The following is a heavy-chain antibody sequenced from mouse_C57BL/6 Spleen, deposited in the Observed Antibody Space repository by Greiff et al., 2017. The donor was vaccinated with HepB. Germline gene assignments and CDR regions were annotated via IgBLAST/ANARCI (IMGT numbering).Heavy chain of an antibody. Sequence: VQVEESVPELVRPGVSVKISCKGSGYTFTDYAMHGVKRSHAKSLEWIGVISTYYGDASYNQKFKDKATMTVDKSSSTAYMELARLTSEDSAVYYCASYGTFAHWGQGTLVTVSA. J-gene: IGHJ3*01. CDR2: ISTYYGDA. CDR1: GYTFTDYA. CDR3: ASYGTFAH. D-gene: IGHD1-1*01. V-gene: IGHV1-67*01.